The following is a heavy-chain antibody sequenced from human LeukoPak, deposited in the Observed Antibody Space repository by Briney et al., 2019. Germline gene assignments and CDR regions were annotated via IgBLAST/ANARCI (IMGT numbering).Heavy chain of an antibody. J-gene: IGHJ6*02. CDR1: GYSFTTFW. CDR2: IHPYDSDT. Sequence: GESLKISCNISGYSFTTFWIGWVGQIHGKGLQWMASIHPYDSDTKYSPAFQGQVTISADNSLNTSYLQWTSLKASDTAIYYCARQFEWGVWPQYYYAKDVWGQGTAVTVSS. V-gene: IGHV5-51*01. CDR3: ARQFEWGVWPQYYYAKDV. D-gene: IGHD1-26*01.